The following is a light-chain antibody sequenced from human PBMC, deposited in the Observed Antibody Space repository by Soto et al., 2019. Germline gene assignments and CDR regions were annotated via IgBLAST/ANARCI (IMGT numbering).Light chain of an antibody. V-gene: IGLV7-46*01. CDR3: WLSYSGARRYV. CDR1: TGAVTSGHY. CDR2: DTS. Sequence: AVVTQAPSLTVSPGGTVTLTCGSSTGAVTSGHYPYWFQQKPGQAPRTLIYDTSNKHSWTPARFSGSLLGGKAALTLSGAQPEDEAEYYCWLSYSGARRYVFGTGTKATVL. J-gene: IGLJ1*01.